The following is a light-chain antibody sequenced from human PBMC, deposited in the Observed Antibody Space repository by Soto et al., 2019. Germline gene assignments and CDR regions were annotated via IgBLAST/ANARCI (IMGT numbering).Light chain of an antibody. Sequence: QSVLTQPPSVSGAPGHRVTISCTGSSSNIGAGYDVHWYQQLPGTAPKLLIYGNSNRPSGVPDRFSGSKSGTSASLAITGLQAEDEADYYCQSYDSSLSALVFGGGTKVTVL. V-gene: IGLV1-40*01. J-gene: IGLJ2*01. CDR3: QSYDSSLSALV. CDR2: GNS. CDR1: SSNIGAGYD.